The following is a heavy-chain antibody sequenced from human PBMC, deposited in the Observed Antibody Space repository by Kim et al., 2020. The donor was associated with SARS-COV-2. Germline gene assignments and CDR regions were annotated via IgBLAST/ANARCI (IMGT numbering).Heavy chain of an antibody. V-gene: IGHV4-59*08. J-gene: IGHJ5*02. CDR2: IHYSGGT. Sequence: SETLSLTCTVSGGSISGYYWSWIRQSPGKGLESIGHIHYSGGTSYNPSLKSRITISVDTSRNQFSLKLSSVTAADTAVYYCARLFGNKFDPWGQGTLVTV. CDR3: ARLFGNKFDP. D-gene: IGHD3-10*01. CDR1: GGSISGYY.